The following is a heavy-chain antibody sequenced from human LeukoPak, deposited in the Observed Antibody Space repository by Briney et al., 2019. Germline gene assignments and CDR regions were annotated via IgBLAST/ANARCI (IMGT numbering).Heavy chain of an antibody. D-gene: IGHD7-27*01. V-gene: IGHV3-21*01. J-gene: IGHJ4*02. Sequence: GGSLRLSCAASGFTFSSYSMNWVRQAPGKGLEWVSSISSSSSYIYYADSVKGRFTISRDNPKNSLYLQMNSLRAEDTAVYYCASGGYALGIRKDPFDYWGQGTLVTVSS. CDR1: GFTFSSYS. CDR2: ISSSSSYI. CDR3: ASGGYALGIRKDPFDY.